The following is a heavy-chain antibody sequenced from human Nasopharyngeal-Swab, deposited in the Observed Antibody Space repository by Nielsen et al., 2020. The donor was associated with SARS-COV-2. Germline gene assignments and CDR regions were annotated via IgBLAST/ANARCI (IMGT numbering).Heavy chain of an antibody. Sequence: SETLSLTCTVSGGSISSYYWSWIRQPPGKGLEWIGYIYYSGSTNYNPSLKSRVTISVDTSKNQFSLKLSSVTAADTAVYYCARTDYDSSGHYLGMINAFDIWGQGTMVTVSS. V-gene: IGHV4-59*01. CDR2: IYYSGST. D-gene: IGHD3-22*01. CDR1: GGSISSYY. J-gene: IGHJ3*02. CDR3: ARTDYDSSGHYLGMINAFDI.